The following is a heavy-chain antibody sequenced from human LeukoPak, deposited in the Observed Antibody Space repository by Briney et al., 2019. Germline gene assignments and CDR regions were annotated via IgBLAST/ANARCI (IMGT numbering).Heavy chain of an antibody. D-gene: IGHD2-15*01. CDR3: AKALVATPFY. CDR2: ISGSGGST. J-gene: IGHJ4*02. Sequence: GGSLTLSCAASGFTFSSYAMSWLRQAPGKGLEWVSAISGSGGSTYYADSVKGRFTISRDNSKNPLYLQMNSLRAEDTAVYYSAKALVATPFYWGQGTLVTDSS. V-gene: IGHV3-23*01. CDR1: GFTFSSYA.